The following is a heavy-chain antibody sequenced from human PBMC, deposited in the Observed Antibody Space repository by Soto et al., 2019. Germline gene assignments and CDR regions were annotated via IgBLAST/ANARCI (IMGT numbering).Heavy chain of an antibody. J-gene: IGHJ4*02. CDR3: ARVVVSSGYYFDY. CDR2: IYYSGST. CDR1: GGSISSYY. D-gene: IGHD3-22*01. Sequence: SETLSLTCTVSGGSISSYYWSWIRQPPGKGLEWIGYIYYSGSTNYNPSLKSRVTISVDTSKNQFSLKLSSVTAADTAVYYCARVVVSSGYYFDYWGQGPLVTVSS. V-gene: IGHV4-59*01.